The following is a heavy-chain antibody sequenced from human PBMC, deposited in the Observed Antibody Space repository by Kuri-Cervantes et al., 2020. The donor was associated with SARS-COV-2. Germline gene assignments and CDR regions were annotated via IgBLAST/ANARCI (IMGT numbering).Heavy chain of an antibody. Sequence: SETLSLTCTVSGGSISSYYWSWIRQPAGKGLEWIGRIYTSGSTNYNPSLKSRVTMSVDTSKNQFSLKLSSVTAADTAVYFCARVAGYGGNSFTDYWGQGTLVTVSS. J-gene: IGHJ4*02. CDR1: GGSISSYY. CDR2: IYTSGST. D-gene: IGHD4-23*01. CDR3: ARVAGYGGNSFTDY. V-gene: IGHV4-4*07.